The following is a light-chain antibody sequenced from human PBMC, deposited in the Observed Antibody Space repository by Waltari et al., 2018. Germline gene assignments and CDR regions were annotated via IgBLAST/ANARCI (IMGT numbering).Light chain of an antibody. CDR2: QSN. Sequence: SYELTQPTSVSVSPGQTVTITCSGDQLGLKYVAWDQQKPGQSPLLVIYQSNKRPSGSAGRVAASYSDNTATLTVSGAQVVDEAEYYCQAWDNRGAVVFGGGTKLTVL. CDR1: QLGLKY. V-gene: IGLV3-1*01. J-gene: IGLJ2*01. CDR3: QAWDNRGAVV.